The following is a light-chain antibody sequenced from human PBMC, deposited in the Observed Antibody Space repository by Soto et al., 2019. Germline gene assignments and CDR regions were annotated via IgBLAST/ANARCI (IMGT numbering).Light chain of an antibody. CDR1: NIGGKS. CDR3: QVWGSNADPYAL. Sequence: SYELTQPPSVSVAPGKTARITCGGNNIGGKSVHWYQLKPGQAPVLIIYNDGDRPSGIPERFSGSNSENTATLTVSWVEAGDEADYYCQVWGSNADPYALLGGGTKLTVL. CDR2: NDG. J-gene: IGLJ2*01. V-gene: IGLV3-21*04.